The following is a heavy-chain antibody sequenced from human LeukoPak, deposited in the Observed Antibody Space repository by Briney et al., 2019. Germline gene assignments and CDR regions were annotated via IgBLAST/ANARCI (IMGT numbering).Heavy chain of an antibody. CDR1: GFTLSSYA. J-gene: IGHJ3*02. V-gene: IGHV3-23*01. Sequence: GGSLRLSCVASGFTLSSYAMSWVRQAPGEGLEWVSAISANGASTYYAVSVRGRFTISRDKSKNTLYLQMNSLRADDTAMYYCARACSGGTCYLAAFDIWGHGTKVTVSS. CDR3: ARACSGGTCYLAAFDI. D-gene: IGHD2-15*01. CDR2: ISANGAST.